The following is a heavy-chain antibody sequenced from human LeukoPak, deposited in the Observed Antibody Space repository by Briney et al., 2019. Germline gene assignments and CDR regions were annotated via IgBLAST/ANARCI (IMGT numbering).Heavy chain of an antibody. CDR1: GFTFSSYG. V-gene: IGHV3-23*01. J-gene: IGHJ5*01. D-gene: IGHD2-15*01. Sequence: SGGSLRLSCAASGFTFSSYGMSWVRQAPGKGLEWVSGLKNSGGSTYYADYADFVKGRFTISRDNSKSTLYLQMNSLRAEDTAVYYCAKRAHYCTDGSCYFWFDSWGQGTLVTVSS. CDR2: LKNSGGST. CDR3: AKRAHYCTDGSCYFWFDS.